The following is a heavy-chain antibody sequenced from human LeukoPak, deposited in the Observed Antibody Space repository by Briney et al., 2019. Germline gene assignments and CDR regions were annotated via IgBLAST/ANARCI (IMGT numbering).Heavy chain of an antibody. CDR1: GYTFTNYY. Sequence: ASVKVSCKASGYTFTNYYMHWVRQAPGQGLEWMGIINPSGGSTSYAQKFQGRVTMTRDMSTSTVYMELSSLRSEDTAVYYCASPMTHGAFDIWGQGTMVTVSS. V-gene: IGHV1-46*01. J-gene: IGHJ3*02. CDR3: ASPMTHGAFDI. CDR2: INPSGGST.